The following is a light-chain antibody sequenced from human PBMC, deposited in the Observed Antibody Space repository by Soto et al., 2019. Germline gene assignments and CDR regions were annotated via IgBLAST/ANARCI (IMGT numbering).Light chain of an antibody. CDR3: QQTYSTPGWT. Sequence: DIQMTQSPSSLSTSVGDRVTITCRASQTITSDLNWYQQRPGKAPKLLIYAASNLQSGDPSRFSGSGAGTDFTFIISSLQPEDSATYYCQQTYSTPGWTFGQGTKVEIK. V-gene: IGKV1-39*01. J-gene: IGKJ1*01. CDR2: AAS. CDR1: QTITSD.